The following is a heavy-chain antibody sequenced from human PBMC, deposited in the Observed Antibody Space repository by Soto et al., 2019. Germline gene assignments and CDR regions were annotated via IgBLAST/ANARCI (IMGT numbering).Heavy chain of an antibody. CDR1: GGNRYT. CDR2: IIPMFGIA. CDR3: ARASGRSDVVPAAISAMDV. V-gene: IGHV1-69*02. D-gene: IGHD2-2*01. J-gene: IGHJ6*02. Sequence: QVQLVQSGAEVKKPGSSVKVSCKGSGGNRYTITWVRQAPGQGLEWMGRIIPMFGIATYAQNFQGRVTISADKSTSTAYMELSSLRSEDTAVYYCARASGRSDVVPAAISAMDVWRQGTTVTVSS.